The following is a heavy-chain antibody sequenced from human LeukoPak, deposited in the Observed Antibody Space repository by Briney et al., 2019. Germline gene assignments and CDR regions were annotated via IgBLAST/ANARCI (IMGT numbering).Heavy chain of an antibody. CDR1: GGSMSSYY. CDR2: INHSGST. CDR3: ARESYYDSSGYSHDAFDI. V-gene: IGHV4-59*12. D-gene: IGHD3-22*01. J-gene: IGHJ3*02. Sequence: SETLSLTCSVSGGSMSSYYWSWIRQSPGKGLEWIGEINHSGSTNYNPSLKSRVTISVDTSKNQFSLKLSSVTAADTAVYYCARESYYDSSGYSHDAFDIWGQGTMVTVSS.